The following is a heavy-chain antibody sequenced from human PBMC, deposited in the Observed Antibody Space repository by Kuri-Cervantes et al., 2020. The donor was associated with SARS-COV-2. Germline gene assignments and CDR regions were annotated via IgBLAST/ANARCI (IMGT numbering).Heavy chain of an antibody. CDR1: GFTFSSYG. Sequence: GGSLRLSCAASGFTFSSYGMHWVRQAPGKGLEWVAFIRYDGSNKYYADSVKGRFTISRDNSKNTLYLQMNSLRAEDTAVYYCAKVRLRRGSGRQSPFDYWGQGTLVTVSS. D-gene: IGHD3-10*01. CDR2: IRYDGSNK. V-gene: IGHV3-30*02. J-gene: IGHJ4*02. CDR3: AKVRLRRGSGRQSPFDY.